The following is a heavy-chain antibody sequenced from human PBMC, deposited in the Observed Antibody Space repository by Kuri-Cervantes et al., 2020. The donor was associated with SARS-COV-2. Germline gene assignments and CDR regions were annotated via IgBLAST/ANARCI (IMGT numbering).Heavy chain of an antibody. D-gene: IGHD4-17*01. CDR3: TRGRLFYDDYGDAVPYY. CDR1: GFTFSYYG. CDR2: IKQDGSEK. V-gene: IGHV3-7*01. Sequence: GGSLRLSCAASGFTFSYYGMHWVRQAPGKGLEWVANIKQDGSEKYYVDSVKGRFTISRDNAKNSLYLQMNSLRAEDTAVYYCTRGRLFYDDYGDAVPYYWGQGTLVTVSS. J-gene: IGHJ4*02.